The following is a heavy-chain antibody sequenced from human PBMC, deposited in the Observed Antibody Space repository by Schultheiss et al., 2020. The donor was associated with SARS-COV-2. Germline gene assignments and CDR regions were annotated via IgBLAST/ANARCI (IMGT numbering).Heavy chain of an antibody. CDR3: ARRHSGWLHPYAFDI. V-gene: IGHV4-30-4*01. J-gene: IGHJ3*02. CDR2: IYYSGST. D-gene: IGHD6-19*01. Sequence: SETLSLTCTVSGGSISSGDYYWSWIRQPPGKGLEWIGYIYYSGSTYYNPSLKSRVTISVDTSKNQFSLKLSSVTAADTAVYYCARRHSGWLHPYAFDIWGQGTMVTVSS. CDR1: GGSISSGDYY.